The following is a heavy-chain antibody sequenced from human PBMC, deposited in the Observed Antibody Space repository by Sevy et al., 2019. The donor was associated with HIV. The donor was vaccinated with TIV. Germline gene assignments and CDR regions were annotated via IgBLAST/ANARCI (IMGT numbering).Heavy chain of an antibody. CDR3: ASCYYYDSSGYPEWEYFQH. CDR2: ISAYNGNT. D-gene: IGHD3-22*01. J-gene: IGHJ1*01. CDR1: GYTFTSYG. Sequence: ASVKVSCKASGYTFTSYGISWVRQAPGQGLEWMGWISAYNGNTNYAQKLHGRVTMTTDTSTSTAYMELRSLRSDDTAVYYCASCYYYDSSGYPEWEYFQHWGQGTLVTVSS. V-gene: IGHV1-18*01.